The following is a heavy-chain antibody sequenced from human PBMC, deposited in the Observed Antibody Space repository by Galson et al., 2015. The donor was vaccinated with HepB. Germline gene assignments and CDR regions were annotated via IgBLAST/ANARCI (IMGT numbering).Heavy chain of an antibody. CDR3: ARGGYKWFGEPSPGPFDY. V-gene: IGHV4-34*01. D-gene: IGHD3-10*01. J-gene: IGHJ4*02. CDR2: INHSGST. CDR1: GGSFSGYY. Sequence: SETLSLTCAVYGGSFSGYYWSWIRQPPGKGLEWIGEINHSGSTNYNPSLKSRVTISVDTSKNQFSLKLSSVTAADTAVYYCARGGYKWFGEPSPGPFDYWGQGTLVTVSS.